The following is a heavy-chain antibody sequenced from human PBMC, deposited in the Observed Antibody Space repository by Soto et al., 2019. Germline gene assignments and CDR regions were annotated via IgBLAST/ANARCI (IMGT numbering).Heavy chain of an antibody. D-gene: IGHD2-8*02. V-gene: IGHV2-5*02. CDR1: GFSLSTSGVG. CDR3: AHRQYWTGIDDY. CDR2: IFWDDDK. Sequence: QITLKESGPTLVKPTQTLTLTCTFSGFSLSTSGVGVGWIRQPPGKALEWLALIFWDDDKRYSPSLKSRLTITKDTPRNQVVLTMTNMDPVDTATYYCAHRQYWTGIDDYWGQGTLVTVSS. J-gene: IGHJ4*02.